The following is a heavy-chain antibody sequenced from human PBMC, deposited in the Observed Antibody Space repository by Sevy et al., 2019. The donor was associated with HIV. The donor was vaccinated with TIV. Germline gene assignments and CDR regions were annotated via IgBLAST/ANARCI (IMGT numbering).Heavy chain of an antibody. CDR1: GGSISSSSYY. D-gene: IGHD3-22*01. CDR2: IYYSGST. V-gene: IGHV4-39*01. Sequence: SETLSLTCTVSGGSISSSSYYWGWIRQPPGKGLEWIGSIYYSGSTYYNPSLKSRVTISVDTSKNQFSLKLSSVTAADTAVYYCARLYYYDSSGYYSPNWFDPSGQGTLVTVSS. J-gene: IGHJ5*02. CDR3: ARLYYYDSSGYYSPNWFDP.